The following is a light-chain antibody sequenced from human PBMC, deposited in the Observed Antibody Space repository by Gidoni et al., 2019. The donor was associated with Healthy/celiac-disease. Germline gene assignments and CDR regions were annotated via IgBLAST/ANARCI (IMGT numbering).Light chain of an antibody. CDR2: GAS. Sequence: ELVMTQSPATLPVSPRERATLSCRPSQGVSSNLAWYQQKPGQAPSLLIYGASTSATGIPARFSGSGSGTEFTITISSLLSEDFAVYYCQQYNNWPPSITFGQGTRLEIK. V-gene: IGKV3-15*01. J-gene: IGKJ5*01. CDR1: QGVSSN. CDR3: QQYNNWPPSIT.